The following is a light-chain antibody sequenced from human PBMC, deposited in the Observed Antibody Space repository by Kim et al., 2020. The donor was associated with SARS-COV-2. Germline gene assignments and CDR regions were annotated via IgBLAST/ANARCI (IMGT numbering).Light chain of an antibody. CDR1: SLIIYY. CDR3: NSRDSNDNVV. J-gene: IGLJ2*01. Sequence: SSELTQDPTGSVAWGQTVTSTCPGESLIIYYPTWYQQKPGQAPILVIYGKNNRPSGIPDRFSGSSSGNTASLTITGTQAGDEADYYCNSRDSNDNVVFGGGPQLTGL. V-gene: IGLV3-19*01. CDR2: GKN.